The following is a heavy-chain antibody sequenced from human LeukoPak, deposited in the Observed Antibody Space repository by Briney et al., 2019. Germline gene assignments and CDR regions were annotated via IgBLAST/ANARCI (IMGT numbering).Heavy chain of an antibody. Sequence: PSETLSLTCTVSGYSLISTFYWGWIRQSPGKGLEWIGNIYHSGSTYSSPSLRSRVTISVDTSKNQFSLKLQSVTAADTALYYCARVSDDEHGGNSGAMYFESWGQGTLVTVSS. J-gene: IGHJ4*02. V-gene: IGHV4-38-2*02. CDR3: ARVSDDEHGGNSGAMYFES. CDR2: IYHSGST. D-gene: IGHD4-23*01. CDR1: GYSLISTFY.